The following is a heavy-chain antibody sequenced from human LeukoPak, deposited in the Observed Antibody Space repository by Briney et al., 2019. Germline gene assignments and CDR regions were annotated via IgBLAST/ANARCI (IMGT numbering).Heavy chain of an antibody. CDR2: IYYSGST. CDR1: GGSFSGYY. Sequence: SETLSLTCAVYGGSFSGYYWSWIRQPPGKGLEWIGYIYYSGSTNYNPSLKSRVTISVDTSKNQFSLKLSSVTAADTAMYYCTSRTVEMATIWVDYWGQGTLVTVSS. CDR3: TSRTVEMATIWVDY. J-gene: IGHJ4*02. V-gene: IGHV4-59*08. D-gene: IGHD5-24*01.